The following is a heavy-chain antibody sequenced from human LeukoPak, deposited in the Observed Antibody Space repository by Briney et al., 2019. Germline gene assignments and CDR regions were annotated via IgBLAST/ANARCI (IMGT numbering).Heavy chain of an antibody. V-gene: IGHV3-48*01. CDR3: ARESSGWYWFMDV. D-gene: IGHD6-19*01. Sequence: PGGSLRLSCAASGFTFSSYSMNWVRQAPGKGLEWVSYISSSSSTIYYADSVKGRFTISRDNAKNSLYLQMNSLRAEDTAVYYCARESSGWYWFMDVXGKGTTVTASS. J-gene: IGHJ6*03. CDR1: GFTFSSYS. CDR2: ISSSSSTI.